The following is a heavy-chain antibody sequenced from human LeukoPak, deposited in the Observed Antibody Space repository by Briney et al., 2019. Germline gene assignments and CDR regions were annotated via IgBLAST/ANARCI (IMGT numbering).Heavy chain of an antibody. D-gene: IGHD3-22*01. CDR1: GYTFTGYY. CDR3: ARDRAIRFQYYYDSSGDGEFDY. CDR2: INPNSGGT. J-gene: IGHJ4*02. Sequence: EASVKVSCKASGYTFTGYYMHWVRQAPGQGLEWMGWINPNSGGTNYAQKFQGWVTMTRDTSISTAYMELSRLRSDDTAVYYCARDRAIRFQYYYDSSGDGEFDYWGQGTLVTVSS. V-gene: IGHV1-2*04.